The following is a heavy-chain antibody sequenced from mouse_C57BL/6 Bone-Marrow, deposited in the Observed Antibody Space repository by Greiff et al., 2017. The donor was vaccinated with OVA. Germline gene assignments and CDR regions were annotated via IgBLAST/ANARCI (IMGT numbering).Heavy chain of an antibody. CDR1: GYTFTSYW. V-gene: IGHV1-50*01. CDR3: ARETVYYGYDEGDYYAMDY. D-gene: IGHD2-2*01. CDR2: IDPSDSYT. Sequence: QVQLQQPGAELVKPGASVKLSCKASGYTFTSYWMQWVKQRPGQGLEWIGEIDPSDSYTNYNQKFKGKATLTVDTSSSPAYMQLSSLTSEDSAVYYCARETVYYGYDEGDYYAMDYWGQGTSVTVSS. J-gene: IGHJ4*01.